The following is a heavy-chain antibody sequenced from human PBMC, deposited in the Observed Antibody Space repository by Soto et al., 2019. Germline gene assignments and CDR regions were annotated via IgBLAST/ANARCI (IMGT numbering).Heavy chain of an antibody. D-gene: IGHD3-3*01. CDR2: ISAYNGYT. J-gene: IGHJ4*02. CDR3: ARDLVDFWSGYSHY. V-gene: IGHV1-18*04. CDR1: GCTFTYYG. Sequence: QVQLVQSGAEVKKPGASVKVSCKASGCTFTYYGISWVRQAPGQGLEWMGWISAYNGYTYYAQKLQGRVTMTTDTSTSTAYMELRSLRSDDTAVYYCARDLVDFWSGYSHYWGQGTLVTVSS.